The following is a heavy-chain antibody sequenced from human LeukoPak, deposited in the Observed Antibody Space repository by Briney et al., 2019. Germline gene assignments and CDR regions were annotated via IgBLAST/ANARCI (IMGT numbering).Heavy chain of an antibody. CDR2: INRDGSTT. J-gene: IGHJ2*01. V-gene: IGHV3-74*03. Sequence: GGSLRPSCAASGFTFSSYWMHWVRQAPGKGLVCVSYINRDGSTTTYADSVKGRFTISRDNAKNTVYLQMNSLRVEDTAVYFCARGKAGIDTNWYFDLWGRGSLVTVSS. CDR1: GFTFSSYW. D-gene: IGHD2-21*01. CDR3: ARGKAGIDTNWYFDL.